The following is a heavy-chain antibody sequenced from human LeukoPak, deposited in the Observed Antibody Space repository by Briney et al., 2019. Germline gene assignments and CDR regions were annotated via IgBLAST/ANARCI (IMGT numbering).Heavy chain of an antibody. CDR1: GGSFSGYY. CDR3: ARSRIAVAGTDY. D-gene: IGHD6-19*01. Sequence: SETLSLTCAVYGGSFSGYYWSWIRQPPGKGLEWIGEINHSGSTNYNPSLKSRVTISVDTSKNQFSLKLSSVTAADTAVYYCARSRIAVAGTDYWGQGTLVTVSS. CDR2: INHSGST. V-gene: IGHV4-34*01. J-gene: IGHJ4*02.